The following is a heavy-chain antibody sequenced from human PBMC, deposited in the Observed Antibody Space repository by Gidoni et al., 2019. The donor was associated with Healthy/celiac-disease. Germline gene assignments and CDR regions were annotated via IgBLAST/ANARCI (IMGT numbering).Heavy chain of an antibody. CDR1: GFTFSSYD. CDR2: ISSSGSTI. CDR3: ARTGDLIEFDI. V-gene: IGHV3-48*03. Sequence: EVQLVESGGGLVQPGGARRLSCAAAGFTFSSYDMNWVRQAPGKGLGWVSYISSSGSTIYYADSVKGRFPISRDNAKNSLYLKMNSLRAEDTAVYYWARTGDLIEFDIWGQGTMVTVSS. J-gene: IGHJ3*02. D-gene: IGHD4-17*01.